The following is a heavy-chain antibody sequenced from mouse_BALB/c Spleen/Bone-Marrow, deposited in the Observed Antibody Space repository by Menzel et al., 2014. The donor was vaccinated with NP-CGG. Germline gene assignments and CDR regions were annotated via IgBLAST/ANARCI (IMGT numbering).Heavy chain of an antibody. CDR3: ARDGDGFAY. D-gene: IGHD2-13*01. V-gene: IGHV1-18*01. CDR1: GYSFTGYT. Sequence: LQQAGPALVKTGASVKISCKASGYSFTGYTINWVKQSHGKTLEWIGLINPYNGSTSYNQKVKGKATLTVDKSSSTAYMELLSLTSEDSAVYYWARDGDGFAYWGQGTLVNVSA. CDR2: INPYNGST. J-gene: IGHJ3*01.